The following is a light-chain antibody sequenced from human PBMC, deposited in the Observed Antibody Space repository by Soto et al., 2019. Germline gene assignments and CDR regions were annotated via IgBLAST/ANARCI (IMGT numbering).Light chain of an antibody. V-gene: IGKV1-5*03. J-gene: IGKJ1*01. CDR2: KAS. Sequence: DLQMTQSPSTLSASVGDRVTITCRASQSISSWLAWYQQKPGKAPKLLIYKASSLESGVPSRFSGSGSGTEFTLTISSLQPDDFATYYCQQYNSYSWTVGQGTRWIS. CDR3: QQYNSYSWT. CDR1: QSISSW.